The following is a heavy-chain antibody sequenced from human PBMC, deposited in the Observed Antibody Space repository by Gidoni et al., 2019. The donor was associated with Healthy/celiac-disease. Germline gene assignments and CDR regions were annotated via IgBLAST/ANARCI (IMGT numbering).Heavy chain of an antibody. CDR3: ARDWGGSIDF. CDR1: RFRFSSYG. V-gene: IGHV3-33*01. J-gene: IGHJ4*02. CDR2: IGYDGSKK. D-gene: IGHD3-16*01. Sequence: QVHLVRAGCGAVQPGRSLRPSCAQPRFRFSSYGMNWVRQAPGKGRGGVGVIGYDGSKKSDADSVKGRFNSSRDKSKNTLYLQMNSLRDGDTAVYYFARDWGGSIDFWGQGTLVTVSS.